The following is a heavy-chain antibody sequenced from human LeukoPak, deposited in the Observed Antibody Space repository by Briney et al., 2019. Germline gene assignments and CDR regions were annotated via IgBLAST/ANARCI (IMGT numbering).Heavy chain of an antibody. Sequence: PGGSLRLSCAASGFTFSSYAMHWVRQAPGKGLEWVAVISYDGSNKYYADSVKGRFTISRDNSKNTLYLQMNSLRAEDTAVYYCARADIVLMVYAIPRSSLDYWGQGTLVTVSS. J-gene: IGHJ4*02. CDR1: GFTFSSYA. V-gene: IGHV3-30-3*01. CDR2: ISYDGSNK. CDR3: ARADIVLMVYAIPRSSLDY. D-gene: IGHD2-8*01.